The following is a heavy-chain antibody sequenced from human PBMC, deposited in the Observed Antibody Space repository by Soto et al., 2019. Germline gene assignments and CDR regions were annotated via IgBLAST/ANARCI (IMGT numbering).Heavy chain of an antibody. CDR1: GGCYTINNW. CDR3: ARRDTGTSVDY. CDR2: IYRTGST. J-gene: IGHJ4*02. V-gene: IGHV4-4*02. Sequence: SETLSRTCAVSGGCYTINNWWTWVRQPPGQGLEWIGEIYRTGSTNYNPSLKRRVTISLDKSENQFSLKVTSLPAADTAVYYCARRDTGTSVDYWGQGTRVSVSS. D-gene: IGHD1-7*01.